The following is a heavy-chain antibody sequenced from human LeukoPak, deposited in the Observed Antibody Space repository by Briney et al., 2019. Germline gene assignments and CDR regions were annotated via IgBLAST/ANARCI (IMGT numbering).Heavy chain of an antibody. CDR2: ISSSSSYI. CDR1: GFTFSSYS. Sequence: GGSLRLSCAASGFTFSSYSMNWVRQAPGKGLEWVSSISSSSSYIYYADSVKGRFTISRDNAKNSLYLQMNSLRAEVTAVYYCARGRITMVRGVMAFTAFDYWGQGTLVTVSS. CDR3: ARGRITMVRGVMAFTAFDY. D-gene: IGHD3-10*01. J-gene: IGHJ4*02. V-gene: IGHV3-21*01.